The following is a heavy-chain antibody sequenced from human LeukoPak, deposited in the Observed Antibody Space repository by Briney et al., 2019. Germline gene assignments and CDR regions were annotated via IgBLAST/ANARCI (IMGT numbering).Heavy chain of an antibody. J-gene: IGHJ4*02. V-gene: IGHV4-39*01. CDR1: GGSISSRSYY. CDR3: ARHFYCSSTSCSHYFDL. Sequence: SETLSLTCTVSGGSISSRSYYWGWIRQPPGKALEWIGSIYYSGSTYYNPSLNSRVTISVDTSKNQFSLKLSSVTAADTAGYYCARHFYCSSTSCSHYFDLWGQGTLVTVSS. D-gene: IGHD2-2*01. CDR2: IYYSGST.